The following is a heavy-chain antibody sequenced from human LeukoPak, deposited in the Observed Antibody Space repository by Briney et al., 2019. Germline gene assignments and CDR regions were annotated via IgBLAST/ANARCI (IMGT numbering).Heavy chain of an antibody. Sequence: PGGSLRLSCAASGLTVSSYMSWVRQAPGKVLEWVAFIRYDGSNKYYADSVKGRFTISRDNSKNTLYLQMNSLRAEDTAVYYCAKDAVPAAILVDYFDYWGQGTLVTVSS. CDR2: IRYDGSNK. CDR3: AKDAVPAAILVDYFDY. CDR1: GLTVSSY. V-gene: IGHV3-30*02. J-gene: IGHJ4*02. D-gene: IGHD2-2*02.